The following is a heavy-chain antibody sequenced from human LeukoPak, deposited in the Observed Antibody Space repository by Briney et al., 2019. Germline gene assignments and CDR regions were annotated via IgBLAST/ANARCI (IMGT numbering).Heavy chain of an antibody. Sequence: ASVKVSCKASGYTFTGYYMHWVRQAPGQGLEWMGWINPNSGGTNYAQKFQGRVTMTRDTSISTAYMELSRLRSEDTAVYYCASGHSGHDFYYYYGMDVWGQGTTVTVSS. D-gene: IGHD5-12*01. J-gene: IGHJ6*02. V-gene: IGHV1-2*02. CDR1: GYTFTGYY. CDR3: ASGHSGHDFYYYYGMDV. CDR2: INPNSGGT.